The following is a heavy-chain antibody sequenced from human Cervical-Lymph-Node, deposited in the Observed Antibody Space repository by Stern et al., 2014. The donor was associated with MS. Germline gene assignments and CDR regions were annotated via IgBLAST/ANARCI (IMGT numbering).Heavy chain of an antibody. CDR2: VHYSGTT. CDR3: AGSGTYYPDY. V-gene: IGHV4-59*08. J-gene: IGHJ4*02. Sequence: VQLVESGPGLVKPSETLSLTCSVSGGSISSYYWNWIRQPPGKGLEWIANVHYSGTTNYNPSLKSRVTTLLDTSMNKISPKLTSVTAADTAVYYCAGSGTYYPDYWGQGILVTVSS. D-gene: IGHD3-3*01. CDR1: GGSISSYY.